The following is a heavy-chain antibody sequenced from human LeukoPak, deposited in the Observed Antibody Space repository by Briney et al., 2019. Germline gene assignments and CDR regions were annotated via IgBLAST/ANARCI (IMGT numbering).Heavy chain of an antibody. CDR2: IIPILGIA. D-gene: IGHD3-22*01. CDR3: ARDPDYYDSSGYYFDY. J-gene: IGHJ4*02. V-gene: IGHV1-69*04. CDR1: GGTFSSYT. Sequence: SVKVSCKASGGTFSSYTISWVRQAPGQGLELMGRIIPILGIANYAQKFQGRVTITADKSTSTAYMELSSLRSEDTAVYYCARDPDYYDSSGYYFDYWGQGTLVTVSS.